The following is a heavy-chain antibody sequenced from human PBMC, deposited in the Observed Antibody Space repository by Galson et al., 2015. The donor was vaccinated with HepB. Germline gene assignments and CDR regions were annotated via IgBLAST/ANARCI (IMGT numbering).Heavy chain of an antibody. D-gene: IGHD3-10*01. CDR2: IGTAGDT. CDR3: ARAAYGSGSYPFDY. CDR1: GFTFSSYD. Sequence: SLRLSCAASGFTFSSYDMHWVRQATGKGLEWVSAIGTAGDTYYPGSVKGRFTISRENAKNSLYPQMNSLRAGDTAVYYCARAAYGSGSYPFDYWGQGTLVTVSS. V-gene: IGHV3-13*04. J-gene: IGHJ4*02.